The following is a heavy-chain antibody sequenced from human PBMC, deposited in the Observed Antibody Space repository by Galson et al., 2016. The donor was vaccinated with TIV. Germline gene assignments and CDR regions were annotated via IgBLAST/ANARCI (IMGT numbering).Heavy chain of an antibody. Sequence: SCKASGYTFSNYGINWVRQAPGQGLEWMGWISPYSGDTNYPQKLRGRVTLTTDTFTSTAYMELRSLISDDTAIYFCARVPGTQVIAATGGWFDPWGQGTLVTVSS. CDR2: ISPYSGDT. CDR3: ARVPGTQVIAATGGWFDP. V-gene: IGHV1-18*04. CDR1: GYTFSNYG. J-gene: IGHJ5*02. D-gene: IGHD2-15*01.